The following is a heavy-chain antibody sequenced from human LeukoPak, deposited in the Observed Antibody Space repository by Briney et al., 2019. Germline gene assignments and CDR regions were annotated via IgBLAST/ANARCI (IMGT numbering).Heavy chain of an antibody. CDR3: ARGDYSPSGGRGQGYYYYYYMDV. D-gene: IGHD4-11*01. J-gene: IGHJ6*03. Sequence: GSSVKVSCKASGGTFSSYAISWVRQAPGQGLEWMGGIIPIFGTANYAQKFQGRVTITTDESTSTAYMELSSLRSEDTAVYYCARGDYSPSGGRGQGYYYYYYMDVWGKGTTVTVSS. V-gene: IGHV1-69*05. CDR2: IIPIFGTA. CDR1: GGTFSSYA.